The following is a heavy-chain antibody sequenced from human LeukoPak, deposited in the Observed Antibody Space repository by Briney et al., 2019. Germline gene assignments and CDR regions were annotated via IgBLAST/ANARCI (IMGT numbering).Heavy chain of an antibody. D-gene: IGHD3-9*01. Sequence: PGGSLRLSCAASGFTFSSYSMNWVRQAPGKGLEWVSSISSSSSYIYYAGSVKGRFTISRDNAKNSLYLQMNSLRAEDTAVYYCARGVELRYFDWLWLGSNWFDPWGQGTLVTVSS. CDR1: GFTFSSYS. CDR3: ARGVELRYFDWLWLGSNWFDP. V-gene: IGHV3-21*01. J-gene: IGHJ5*02. CDR2: ISSSSSYI.